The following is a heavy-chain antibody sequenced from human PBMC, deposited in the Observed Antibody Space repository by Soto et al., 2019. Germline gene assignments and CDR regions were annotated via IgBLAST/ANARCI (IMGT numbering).Heavy chain of an antibody. V-gene: IGHV3-30*18. J-gene: IGHJ5*02. D-gene: IGHD3-3*01. CDR3: AKEGDFWSGYLNWFDP. Sequence: GGSLRLSCAASGFTFSSYGMHWVRQAPGKGLEWVAVISYDGSNNYYADSVKGRFTNSRDNSKNTLYLQRNGLRAEDTTVYYWAKEGDFWSGYLNWFDPWGQGTLVTVSS. CDR2: ISYDGSNN. CDR1: GFTFSSYG.